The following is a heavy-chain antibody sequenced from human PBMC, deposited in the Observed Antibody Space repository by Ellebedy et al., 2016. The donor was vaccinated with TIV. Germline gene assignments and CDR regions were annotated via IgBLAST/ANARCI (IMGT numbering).Heavy chain of an antibody. J-gene: IGHJ4*02. CDR2: ISSSSSYI. Sequence: GESLKISCAASGFTFSSYSMNWVRQAPGKGLEWVSSISSSSSYIYYADSVKGRFTISRDNAKNSLYLQMNSLRAEDTAVYYCARDDDYGDDYFDYWGQGTLVTVSS. CDR1: GFTFSSYS. V-gene: IGHV3-21*01. D-gene: IGHD4-17*01. CDR3: ARDDDYGDDYFDY.